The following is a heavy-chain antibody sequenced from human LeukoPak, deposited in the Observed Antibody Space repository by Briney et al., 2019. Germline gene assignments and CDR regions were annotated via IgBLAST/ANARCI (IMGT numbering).Heavy chain of an antibody. CDR1: GGSIGDYY. V-gene: IGHV4-4*07. Sequence: PSETLSLTCTVSGGSIGDYYWSWVRQPAGKGLEWIGRIYASGSTNYSPSLKSRVTMSVGMSKNQFSLRLTSVTAADTAVYYCARDGRYGLGPHWFDPWGQGTLVTVSS. CDR2: IYASGST. CDR3: ARDGRYGLGPHWFDP. D-gene: IGHD3-10*01. J-gene: IGHJ5*02.